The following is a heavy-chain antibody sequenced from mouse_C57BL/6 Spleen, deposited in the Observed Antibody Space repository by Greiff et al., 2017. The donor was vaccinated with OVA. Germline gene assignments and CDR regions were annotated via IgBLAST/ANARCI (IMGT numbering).Heavy chain of an antibody. V-gene: IGHV1-80*01. CDR3: ARRGDYWYFDV. CDR1: GYAFSSYW. CDR2: IYPGDGDT. Sequence: VMLVESGAELVKPGASVKISCKASGYAFSSYWMNWVKQRPGKGLEWIGQIYPGDGDTNYNGKFKGKATLTADKSSSTAYMQLSSLTSEDSAVYFCARRGDYWYFDVWGTGTTVTVSS. J-gene: IGHJ1*03.